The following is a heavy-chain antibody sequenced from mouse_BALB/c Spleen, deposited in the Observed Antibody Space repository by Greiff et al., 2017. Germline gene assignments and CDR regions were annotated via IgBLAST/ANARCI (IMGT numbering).Heavy chain of an antibody. V-gene: IGHV5-17*02. CDR2: ISSGSSTI. Sequence: EVKLVESGGGLVQPGGSRKLSCAASGFTFSSFGMHWVRQAPEKGLVWVAYISSGSSTIYYADTVKGRFTISRDNPKNTLFLQMTSLRSEDTAMYYCAREGGYDYYFDYWGQGTTLTVSS. D-gene: IGHD2-4*01. CDR1: GFTFSSFG. J-gene: IGHJ2*01. CDR3: AREGGYDYYFDY.